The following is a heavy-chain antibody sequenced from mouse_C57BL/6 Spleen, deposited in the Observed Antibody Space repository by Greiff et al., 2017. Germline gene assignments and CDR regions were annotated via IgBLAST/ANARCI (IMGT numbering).Heavy chain of an antibody. Sequence: EVKLVESGPELVKPGASVKISCKASGYSFTDYNMNWVKQSNGQSLEWIGVINPNYGTTSYNQKFKGKATLTVDQSSSTAYMQLNSLTSEDSAVYYCAPHYEYDVAGFAYWGQGTLVTVSA. CDR1: GYSFTDYN. CDR2: INPNYGTT. CDR3: APHYEYDVAGFAY. D-gene: IGHD2-4*01. V-gene: IGHV1-39*01. J-gene: IGHJ3*01.